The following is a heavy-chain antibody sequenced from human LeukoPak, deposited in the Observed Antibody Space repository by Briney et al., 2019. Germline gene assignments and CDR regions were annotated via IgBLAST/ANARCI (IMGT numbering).Heavy chain of an antibody. D-gene: IGHD6-13*01. J-gene: IGHJ3*02. CDR3: ARHSGHSSTNDAFDI. V-gene: IGHV4-59*01. CDR1: DGSINGYY. CDR2: MYSGGTT. Sequence: PSETLSLTCTVSDGSINGYYWSWIRQPSGKGLDWIGYMYSGGTTNYSPSLKSRVTISEDMSKNQFSLKLTSVTAADTAVYYCARHSGHSSTNDAFDIWGQGTMVIVSS.